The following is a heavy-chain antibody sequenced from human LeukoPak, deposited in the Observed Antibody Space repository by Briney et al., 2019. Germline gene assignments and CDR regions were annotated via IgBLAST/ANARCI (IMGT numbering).Heavy chain of an antibody. D-gene: IGHD3-10*01. CDR3: TRDITLTRGGRSDY. CDR1: GXTFSSYW. CDR2: INSDGKTT. Sequence: GGSLRLSCAASGXTFSSYWVYWVRQAPGKGLVSVSRINSDGKTTNYADSVKGRFTISRDNAKNTLYLQMNSLRAEDTAVYYCTRDITLTRGGRSDYWGQGTLVTVSA. V-gene: IGHV3-74*01. J-gene: IGHJ4*02.